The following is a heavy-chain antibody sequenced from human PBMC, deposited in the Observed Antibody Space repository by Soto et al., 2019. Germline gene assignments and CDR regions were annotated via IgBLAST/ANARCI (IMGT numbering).Heavy chain of an antibody. D-gene: IGHD6-6*01. J-gene: IGHJ4*02. CDR1: GGSIRNYY. CDR2: IYFSGRT. V-gene: IGHV4-59*01. CDR3: ARSLLSIAARRGPYYFDY. Sequence: PSETRSLTCSVSGGSIRNYYWSWIRQPPGKALEWIGYIYFSGRTTYNPSLKSRVTISVDTSKNQFSLKLSSVTAADTAVYYCARSLLSIAARRGPYYFDYWGQGTLVTVS.